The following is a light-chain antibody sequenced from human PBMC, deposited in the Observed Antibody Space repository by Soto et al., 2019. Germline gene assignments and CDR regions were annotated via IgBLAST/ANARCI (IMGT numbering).Light chain of an antibody. CDR1: SSDVGGYNY. Sequence: QSALTQPASVSGSPGQSITISCTGTSSDVGGYNYVSWYQQHPGKVPKLMIYEVSNRPSGVVNRFSGSKSGNTASLTISGLQAEDEADYYCSSFTSSSTQAFGTGTKLTVL. J-gene: IGLJ1*01. CDR3: SSFTSSSTQA. CDR2: EVS. V-gene: IGLV2-14*01.